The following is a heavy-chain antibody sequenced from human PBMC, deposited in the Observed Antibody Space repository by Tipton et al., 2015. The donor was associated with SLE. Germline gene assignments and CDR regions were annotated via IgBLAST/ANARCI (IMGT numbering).Heavy chain of an antibody. CDR1: GFTFTTFW. V-gene: IGHV3-30*19. D-gene: IGHD6-13*01. CDR3: ARVIAAPPYGMDV. Sequence: SGFTFTTFWMTWVRQAPGKGLEWVAVISYDGSNKYYADSVKGRFTISRDNSKNTLYLQMNSLRAEDTAVYYCARVIAAPPYGMDVWGQGTTVTVSS. CDR2: ISYDGSNK. J-gene: IGHJ6*02.